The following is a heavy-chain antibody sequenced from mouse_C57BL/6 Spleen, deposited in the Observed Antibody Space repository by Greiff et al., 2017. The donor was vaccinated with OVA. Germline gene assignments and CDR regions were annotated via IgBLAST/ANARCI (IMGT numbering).Heavy chain of an antibody. CDR3: SRLLMVKRAMDY. CDR2: ILPGSGST. J-gene: IGHJ4*01. CDR1: GYTFTGYW. V-gene: IGHV1-9*01. Sequence: VQLQQSGAELMKPGASVKLSCKATGYTFTGYWIEWVKQRPGHGLEWIGEILPGSGSTNYNEKFKGKATFTADTSSNTAYMQLSSLTTEDAAIDDYSRLLMVKRAMDYWGQGTSVTVSS. D-gene: IGHD2-3*01.